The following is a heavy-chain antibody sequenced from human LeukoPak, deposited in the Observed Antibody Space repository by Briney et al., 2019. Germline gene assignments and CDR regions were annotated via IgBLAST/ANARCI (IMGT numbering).Heavy chain of an antibody. CDR2: ISSRVTTI. CDR1: GFTFSSYE. Sequence: GGSLRLSCAASGFTFSSYEMNWVRQAPGKGLEWVSFISSRVTTIYYADSVRGRFTISRDNAKNSLYLQMNSLRAEDTAVYYCAKASGYSYGHPFDYWGQGTLVTVSS. V-gene: IGHV3-48*03. D-gene: IGHD5-18*01. J-gene: IGHJ4*02. CDR3: AKASGYSYGHPFDY.